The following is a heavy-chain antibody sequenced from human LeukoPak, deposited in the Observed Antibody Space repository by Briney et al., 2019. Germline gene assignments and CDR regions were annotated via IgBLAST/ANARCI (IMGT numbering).Heavy chain of an antibody. J-gene: IGHJ4*02. CDR2: ISYDGSNK. CDR3: ARDLGTMISGFDY. Sequence: GRSLRLSCAASGFTFSSYAKHWVRQAPGKGLEWVAVISYDGSNKYYADSVKGRFTISRDNSKNTLYLQMNSLRAEDTAVYYCARDLGTMISGFDYWGQGTLVTVPS. D-gene: IGHD3-16*01. CDR1: GFTFSSYA. V-gene: IGHV3-30-3*01.